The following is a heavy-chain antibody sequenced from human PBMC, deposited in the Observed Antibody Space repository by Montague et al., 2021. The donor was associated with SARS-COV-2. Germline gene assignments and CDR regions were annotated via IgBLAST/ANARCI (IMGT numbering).Heavy chain of an antibody. CDR3: ARQLGYYYGMDV. CDR2: IWYDGSNK. V-gene: IGHV3-33*01. D-gene: IGHD3-10*01. CDR1: GFTFSSYG. J-gene: IGHJ6*02. Sequence: SLRLSCAASGFTFSSYGMHWVRQAPGKGLEWVAVIWYDGSNKYYADSVKGRFTISRDNCKNTLYLQMNSLRAEDTAVYYCARQLGYYYGMDVWGQGTTVTVSS.